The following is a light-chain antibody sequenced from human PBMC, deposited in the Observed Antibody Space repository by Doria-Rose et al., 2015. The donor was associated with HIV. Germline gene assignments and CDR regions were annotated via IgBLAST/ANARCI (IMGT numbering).Light chain of an antibody. Sequence: TLSLSPGERATLSCRASQSVSSSYLAWFQQKPGQAPRLLIYGASSRATGTPDRFSGSGSGTDFTLTISRLEPEDFAVYYCQHYGSSPLTFGQGTKVEIK. CDR3: QHYGSSPLT. CDR1: QSVSSSY. J-gene: IGKJ1*01. CDR2: GAS. V-gene: IGKV3-20*01.